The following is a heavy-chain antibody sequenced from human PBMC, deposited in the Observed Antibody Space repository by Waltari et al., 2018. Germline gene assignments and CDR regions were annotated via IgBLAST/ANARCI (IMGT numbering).Heavy chain of an antibody. CDR2: IYSGGST. CDR3: ARDFHGYSSSWSLDFAFDI. Sequence: EVQLVESGGGLIQCGGSLRLSCAASGFTVSSTYMSCVRQAPGEGLEWVSVIYSGGSTYYADSVKCRFTISRDNSKNTLYLQMNSLRAEDTAVYYCARDFHGYSSSWSLDFAFDIWGQGTMVTVSS. D-gene: IGHD6-13*01. CDR1: GFTVSSTY. J-gene: IGHJ3*02. V-gene: IGHV3-53*01.